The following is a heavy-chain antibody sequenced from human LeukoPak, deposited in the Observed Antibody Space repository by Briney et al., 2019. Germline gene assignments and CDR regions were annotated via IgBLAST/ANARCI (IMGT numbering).Heavy chain of an antibody. CDR2: INPYIGDT. V-gene: IGHV1-2*02. Sequence: ASVKVSCKASGYTFTGYYMHWVRQAPGQGLEWMGWINPYIGDTNYAQKFQGRLTMTTDTSTNTAYMELRSLRSDDTAVYYCGKIAVAGYSLDWWGQGTLVTVSS. CDR1: GYTFTGYY. J-gene: IGHJ4*02. D-gene: IGHD6-19*01. CDR3: GKIAVAGYSLDW.